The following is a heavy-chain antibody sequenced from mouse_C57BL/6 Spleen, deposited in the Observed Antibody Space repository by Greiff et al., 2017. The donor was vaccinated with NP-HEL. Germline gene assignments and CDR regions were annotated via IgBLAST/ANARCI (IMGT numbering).Heavy chain of an antibody. CDR2: IPPNSGRT. CDR3: ARSYYSNYGYAMDY. J-gene: IGHJ4*01. V-gene: IGHV1-64*01. D-gene: IGHD2-5*01. CDR1: GYTFTSYW. Sequence: QVQLQQPGAELVKPGASVKLSCKASGYTFTSYWMHWVKQRPGQGLEWIGMIPPNSGRTNYNEKFKSKATLTVDKSSSTAYMQLSSLTSEDSAVYYCARSYYSNYGYAMDYWGQGTSVTVSS.